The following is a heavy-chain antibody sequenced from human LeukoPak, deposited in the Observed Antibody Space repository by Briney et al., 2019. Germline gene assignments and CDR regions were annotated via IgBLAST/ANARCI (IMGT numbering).Heavy chain of an antibody. CDR2: IIPIFGTA. V-gene: IGHV1-69*06. Sequence: GASVKVSCKASGGTFSSYAISWVRQAPGQGLEWMGGIIPIFGTANYAQKFQGRVTITADKSTSTAYMELSSLRSEDTAVYYCARDAPGIVGATTYFDYWGQGTLVTVSS. CDR1: GGTFSSYA. CDR3: ARDAPGIVGATTYFDY. J-gene: IGHJ4*02. D-gene: IGHD1-26*01.